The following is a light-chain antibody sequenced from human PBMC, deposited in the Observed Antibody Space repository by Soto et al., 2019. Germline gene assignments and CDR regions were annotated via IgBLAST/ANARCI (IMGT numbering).Light chain of an antibody. V-gene: IGKV3-11*01. CDR2: DAS. J-gene: IGKJ4*01. CDR1: ESVSND. Sequence: EIVLTQSPGTLSLSPGERTTLSCRASESVSNDLAWYQQKPGQSPRLLIYDASNRAAGIPARFSGSGSGTDFTLTISGLEPEDFAVYYCQQRHNWPLTFGTGTKVEIK. CDR3: QQRHNWPLT.